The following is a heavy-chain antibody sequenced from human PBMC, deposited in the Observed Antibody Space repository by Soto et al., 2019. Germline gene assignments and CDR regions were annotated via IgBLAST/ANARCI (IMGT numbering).Heavy chain of an antibody. D-gene: IGHD3-3*01. Sequence: QVQLVESGGGVVQPGRSLRLSCAASGFTFSSYGMHWVRQAPCKGLEWVAVISYDGSNKYYADSVKGRFTISRDNSKNTLYLQMNSLRAEDTAVYYCAKALFGVVPFDYWGQGTLVTVSS. J-gene: IGHJ4*02. CDR1: GFTFSSYG. CDR3: AKALFGVVPFDY. CDR2: ISYDGSNK. V-gene: IGHV3-30*18.